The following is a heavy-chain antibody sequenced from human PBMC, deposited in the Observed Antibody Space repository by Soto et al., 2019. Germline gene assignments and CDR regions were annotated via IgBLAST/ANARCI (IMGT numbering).Heavy chain of an antibody. CDR3: TTGGIMGCGDYADAFDI. V-gene: IGHV3-15*01. J-gene: IGHJ3*02. CDR1: GFTFSNAW. Sequence: GGSLRLSCAASGFTFSNAWMSWVRQAPGKGLEWVGRIKSKTDGGTTDYAAPVKGRFTISRDDSKNTLYLQMNSLKTESTAVYYCTTGGIMGCGDYADAFDIWGQGTMVTVSS. D-gene: IGHD4-17*01. CDR2: IKSKTDGGTT.